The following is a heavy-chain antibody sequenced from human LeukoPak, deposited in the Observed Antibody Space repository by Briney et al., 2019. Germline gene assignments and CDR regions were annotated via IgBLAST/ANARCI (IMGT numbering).Heavy chain of an antibody. J-gene: IGHJ4*02. CDR1: GGSISSHY. D-gene: IGHD2-21*01. CDR2: IYNSGLT. CDR3: ARRIVVGRGLYFDS. Sequence: SETLSLTCTVSGGSISSHYWSWIRQPPRKGLEWIGFIYNSGLTNYNPSLKSRVTISIDTSKNQFSLKLSSVTAADTAVYYCARRIVVGRGLYFDSWGQGTLVTVSS. V-gene: IGHV4-59*08.